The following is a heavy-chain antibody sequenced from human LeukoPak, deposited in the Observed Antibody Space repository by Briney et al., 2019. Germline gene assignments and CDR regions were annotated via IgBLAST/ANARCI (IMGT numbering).Heavy chain of an antibody. J-gene: IGHJ4*02. Sequence: GGSLRLSCAASGFTFNNYAMSWVRQAPGKGLEWVSAISGSRASTYYADSVKGRFTISRDNSKNTLYVQMNSLRAEDTAVYYCASAVVRAREIHWGQGTLVTVSS. CDR2: ISGSRAST. CDR3: ASAVVRAREIH. V-gene: IGHV3-23*01. D-gene: IGHD3-10*01. CDR1: GFTFNNYA.